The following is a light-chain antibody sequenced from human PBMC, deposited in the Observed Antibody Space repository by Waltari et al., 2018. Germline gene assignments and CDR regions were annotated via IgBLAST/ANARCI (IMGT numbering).Light chain of an antibody. V-gene: IGKV3-20*01. Sequence: EIVLTQSPGTLSLSPGQRATLSCRASQSVTSTFLSWYQQKPGPAPSLLIYASSSRAPGRPDRFSGSGSGTDFTLTISRLEPDDFAVYYCQQFDSSPTWTFGQGTKVEIK. CDR1: QSVTSTF. J-gene: IGKJ1*01. CDR3: QQFDSSPTWT. CDR2: ASS.